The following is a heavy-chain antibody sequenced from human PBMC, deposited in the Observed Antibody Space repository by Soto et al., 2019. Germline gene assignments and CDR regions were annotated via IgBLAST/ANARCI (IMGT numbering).Heavy chain of an antibody. V-gene: IGHV3-21*01. CDR3: ARDNLAFQGAFDL. J-gene: IGHJ4*02. CDR1: GFIFSDFQ. CDR2: ITGTSAFT. Sequence: SGGSLRLSCAASGFIFSDFQLNWVRQAPGRGLEWLAFITGTSAFTHYADSIEGRFTISRDNPNNLLFLQMDNLRPEDTAVYYCARDNLAFQGAFDLWGQGTLVTVSS. D-gene: IGHD3-16*01.